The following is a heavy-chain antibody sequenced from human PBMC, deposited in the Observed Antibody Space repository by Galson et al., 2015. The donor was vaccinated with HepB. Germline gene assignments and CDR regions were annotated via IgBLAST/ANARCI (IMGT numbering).Heavy chain of an antibody. D-gene: IGHD3-22*01. CDR3: ARGYYYDSSGYYLPGYFDY. CDR2: ISSSSSYI. Sequence: SLRLSCAASGFTFSSYSMNWVRQAPGKGLEWVSSISSSSSYIYYADSVKGRFTISRDNAKNSLYLQMNSLRAEDTAVYYCARGYYYDSSGYYLPGYFDYWGQGTLVTVSS. CDR1: GFTFSSYS. V-gene: IGHV3-21*01. J-gene: IGHJ4*02.